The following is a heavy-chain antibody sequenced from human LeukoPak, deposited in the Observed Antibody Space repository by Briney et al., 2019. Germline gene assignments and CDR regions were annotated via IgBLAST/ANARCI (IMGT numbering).Heavy chain of an antibody. CDR1: GGSISSYY. Sequence: SETLSLTCTVSGGSISSYYWSWIRQPPGKGLEWIGYIYYSGSTNYNPSLKSRVTISVDTSKNQFSLKLSSVTAAGTAVYYCARGHYDILTGNWFDPWGQGTLVTVSS. D-gene: IGHD3-9*01. CDR3: ARGHYDILTGNWFDP. J-gene: IGHJ5*02. CDR2: IYYSGST. V-gene: IGHV4-59*01.